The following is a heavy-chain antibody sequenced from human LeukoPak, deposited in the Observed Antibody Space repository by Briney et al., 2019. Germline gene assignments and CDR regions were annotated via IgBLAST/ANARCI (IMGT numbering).Heavy chain of an antibody. CDR1: GLTFDSHT. D-gene: IGHD5/OR15-5a*01. J-gene: IGHJ4*02. Sequence: PGGSLRLSCAASGLTFDSHTVIWVRQAPGKGLQWVASISGSSTSVFYADPVKGRFTISRDNSKNSLFLQMDSLRVEDTATYYCARDLMGHSVYDRGDYWGRGTLVTVSS. V-gene: IGHV3-21*01. CDR2: ISGSSTSV. CDR3: ARDLMGHSVYDRGDY.